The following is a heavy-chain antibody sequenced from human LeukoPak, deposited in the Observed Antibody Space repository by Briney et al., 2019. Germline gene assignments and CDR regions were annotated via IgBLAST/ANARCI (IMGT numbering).Heavy chain of an antibody. J-gene: IGHJ4*02. CDR3: ARGRSGGWLLLGTDY. D-gene: IGHD3-22*01. V-gene: IGHV1-18*01. CDR2: ISAYNGNT. CDR1: GYTFTSYG. Sequence: ASVKVSCKASGYTFTSYGISWVRQAPGQGLEWMGWISAYNGNTNYAQKLQGRVTMTTETSTRTAYMELRSLRSDDKAVYYFARGRSGGWLLLGTDYWGQGTLVTVSS.